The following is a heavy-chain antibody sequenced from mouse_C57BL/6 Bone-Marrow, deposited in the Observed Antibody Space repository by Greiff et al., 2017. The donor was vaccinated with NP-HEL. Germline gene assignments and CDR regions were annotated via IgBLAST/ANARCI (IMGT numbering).Heavy chain of an antibody. CDR1: GYSFTSYY. CDR3: ARGYYGTVEVDY. Sequence: VKLVESGPELVKPGASVKISCKASGYSFTSYYIHWVKQRPGQGLEWIGWIYPGSGNTKYNEKFKGKATLTADTSSSTAYMQLSSLTSEDSAVYYCARGYYGTVEVDYWGQGTTLTVSS. V-gene: IGHV1-66*01. J-gene: IGHJ2*01. D-gene: IGHD1-1*01. CDR2: IYPGSGNT.